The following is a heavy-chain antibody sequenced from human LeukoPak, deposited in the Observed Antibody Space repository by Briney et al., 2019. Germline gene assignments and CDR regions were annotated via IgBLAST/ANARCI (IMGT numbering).Heavy chain of an antibody. CDR3: ARSYNWNYMGTFDY. V-gene: IGHV1-69*13. CDR1: GGTFSSYA. J-gene: IGHJ4*02. D-gene: IGHD1-7*01. Sequence: SVKVSCEASGGTFSSYAIIWVRQAPGQGLEWMGGIIPIFGTANYAQKFQGRVTITADESTSTAYMELSSLRSEDTAVYYCARSYNWNYMGTFDYWGQGTMVTVSS. CDR2: IIPIFGTA.